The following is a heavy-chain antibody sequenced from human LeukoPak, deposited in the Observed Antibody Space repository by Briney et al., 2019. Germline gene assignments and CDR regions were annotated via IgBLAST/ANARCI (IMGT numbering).Heavy chain of an antibody. D-gene: IGHD3-3*01. V-gene: IGHV3-74*01. CDR1: GFRFSLYW. Sequence: GGSLRLSCAASGFRFSLYWMHWVRQAPGKGLVWVSRISGDGTTTSHADAVKGRLTISRDNAQNTLYLQMNSLKTEDTAVYYCTTDPSYYDFWSGYWDYWGQGTLVTVSS. J-gene: IGHJ4*02. CDR3: TTDPSYYDFWSGYWDY. CDR2: ISGDGTTT.